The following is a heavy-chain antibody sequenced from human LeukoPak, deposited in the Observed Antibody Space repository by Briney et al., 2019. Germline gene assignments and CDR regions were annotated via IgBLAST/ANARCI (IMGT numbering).Heavy chain of an antibody. D-gene: IGHD3-3*01. CDR2: ISAYNGNT. J-gene: IGHJ4*02. CDR3: ARGWGDFWSGYYTPPALGY. Sequence: VASVKVSCKASGYTFTSYGISWVRQAPGQGLEWMGWISAYNGNTNYAQKLQGRVTMTTDTSTSTAYMELRSLRSDDTAVYYCARGWGDFWSGYYTPPALGYWGQGTLVTVSS. V-gene: IGHV1-18*01. CDR1: GYTFTSYG.